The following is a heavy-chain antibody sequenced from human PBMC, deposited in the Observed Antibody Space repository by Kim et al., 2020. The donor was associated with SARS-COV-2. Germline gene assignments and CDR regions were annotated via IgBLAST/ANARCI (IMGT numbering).Heavy chain of an antibody. V-gene: IGHV3-23*01. D-gene: IGHD6-19*01. J-gene: IGHJ4*01. Sequence: GGSLRLSCAASGFTFSNYAMSWVRQAPGKGPEWVSAISDRGINTYYADSVKGRFTISRDNSKNTLYLQMNSMRAEDTAMFHCAKYVSVSGTAVDFCGHGSLVTVSS. CDR3: AKYVSVSGTAVDF. CDR1: GFTFSNYA. CDR2: ISDRGINT.